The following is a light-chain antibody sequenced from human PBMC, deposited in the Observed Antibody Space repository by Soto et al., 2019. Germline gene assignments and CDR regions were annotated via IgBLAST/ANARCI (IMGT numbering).Light chain of an antibody. CDR1: GSTIGTHV. Sequence: QSVLTQSPSESATPGQGATSFCSGGGSTIGTHVVNWYQQVPGTAPPLLIFRNHRRPSGVPDRFSGSKSGTSASLAISGPQSEDEADYYCAAWDDSLRAVVFGGGTKLTVL. V-gene: IGLV1-44*01. CDR2: RNH. CDR3: AAWDDSLRAVV. J-gene: IGLJ2*01.